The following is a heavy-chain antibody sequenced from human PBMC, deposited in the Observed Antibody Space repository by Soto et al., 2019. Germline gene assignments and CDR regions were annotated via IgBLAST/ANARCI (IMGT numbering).Heavy chain of an antibody. CDR3: ARGGARWPGYFDS. CDR2: IYYSGSS. J-gene: IGHJ4*02. V-gene: IGHV4-30-4*08. D-gene: IGHD2-15*01. Sequence: SETLSLPWSACGGSIKGDQYCSLFRKSPETGLQGTGYIYYSGSSYSNPALQRRLSMSLDTSKNQFSLNLRSVTAADTAVYYGARGGARWPGYFDSWVQRALVAVSS. CDR1: GGSIKGDQY.